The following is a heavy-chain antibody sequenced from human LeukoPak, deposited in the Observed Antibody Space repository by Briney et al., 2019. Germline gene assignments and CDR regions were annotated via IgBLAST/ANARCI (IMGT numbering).Heavy chain of an antibody. Sequence: GGSLRLSCAASGFTFSSYWMSWVRQAPGKGLEWVANIKQDGSEKDYVVSVKGRFTISRDTAKNSLYLQMNSLRAEDTAVYYCARIKSQGVVVPLLRSTYYFDYWGQGTLVTVSS. CDR3: ARIKSQGVVVPLLRSTYYFDY. CDR1: GFTFSSYW. V-gene: IGHV3-7*01. CDR2: IKQDGSEK. D-gene: IGHD2-21*01. J-gene: IGHJ4*02.